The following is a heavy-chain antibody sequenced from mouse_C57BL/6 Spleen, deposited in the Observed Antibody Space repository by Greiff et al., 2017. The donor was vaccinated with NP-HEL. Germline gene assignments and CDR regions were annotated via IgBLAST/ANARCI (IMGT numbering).Heavy chain of an antibody. V-gene: IGHV2-9-1*01. CDR2: IWTGGGT. CDR3: ARNSAYGKRDFDV. J-gene: IGHJ1*03. Sequence: VKVVESGPGLVAPSQSLSITCTVSGFSLTSYAISWVRQPPGKGLEWLGVIWTGGGTNYNSALKSRLSISKDNSKSQVFLKMNSLQTDDTARYYCARNSAYGKRDFDVWGTGTTVTVSS. D-gene: IGHD6-5*01. CDR1: GFSLTSYA.